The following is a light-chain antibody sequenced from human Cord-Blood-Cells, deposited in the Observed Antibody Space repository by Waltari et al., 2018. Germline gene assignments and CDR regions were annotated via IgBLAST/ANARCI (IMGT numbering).Light chain of an antibody. CDR1: QSVSSY. CDR2: DAS. V-gene: IGKV3-11*01. J-gene: IGKJ4*01. Sequence: ELVLTQYPATLSLSPGERATLSCRASQSVSSYLAWYQQKPGQAPRLLIYDASNRATGIPARFSGSGSGTDFTLTISSLEPEDFAVYYCQQRSNWPPALTFGGGTKVEIK. CDR3: QQRSNWPPALT.